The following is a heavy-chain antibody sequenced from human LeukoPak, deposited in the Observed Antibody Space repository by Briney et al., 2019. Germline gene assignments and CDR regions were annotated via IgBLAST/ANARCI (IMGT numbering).Heavy chain of an antibody. D-gene: IGHD2-2*02. CDR3: ASESGVPAAIRKGLYAFDI. J-gene: IGHJ3*02. V-gene: IGHV1-2*02. Sequence: GASVKVSCKASGYTFTDYYMHWVRQAPGQGLEWMGWINPNSGGTNYAQKFQGRVTMTRDTSISTAYMELSRLRSDDTAVYYCASESGVPAAIRKGLYAFDIWGQGAMVTVSS. CDR1: GYTFTDYY. CDR2: INPNSGGT.